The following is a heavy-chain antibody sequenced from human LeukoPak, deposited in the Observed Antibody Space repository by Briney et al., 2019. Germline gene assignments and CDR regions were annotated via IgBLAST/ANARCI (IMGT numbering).Heavy chain of an antibody. CDR1: GGTFISYA. J-gene: IGHJ4*02. Sequence: ASVKVSCKASGGTFISYAISWVRQAPGQGLEWMGGIIPIFGTANYAQKFQGRVTITADESTSTAYMELSSLRSEDTAVYYCARDAEYDFWSGYYVRTFDYWGQGTLVTVSS. V-gene: IGHV1-69*13. CDR3: ARDAEYDFWSGYYVRTFDY. D-gene: IGHD3-3*01. CDR2: IIPIFGTA.